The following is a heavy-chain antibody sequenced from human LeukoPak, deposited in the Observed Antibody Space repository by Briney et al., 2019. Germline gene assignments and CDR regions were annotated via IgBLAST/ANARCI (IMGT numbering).Heavy chain of an antibody. CDR3: ACSGSYSYYFDY. V-gene: IGHV3-23*01. Sequence: PGGSLRLSCAASGFTFSSYAMSWVRQAPGKGLEWVSAISGSGGSTYYADSVKGRFTISRDNSKNTLYLQMNSLRAEDTAVYYCACSGSYSYYFDYWGQGTLVTVSS. CDR2: ISGSGGST. CDR1: GFTFSSYA. D-gene: IGHD3-10*02. J-gene: IGHJ4*02.